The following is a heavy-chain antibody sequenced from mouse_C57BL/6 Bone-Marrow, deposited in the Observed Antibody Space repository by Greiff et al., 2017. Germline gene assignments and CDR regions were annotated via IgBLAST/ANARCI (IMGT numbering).Heavy chain of an antibody. Sequence: QVHVKQSGAELARPGASVKLSCKASGYTFTSYGISWVKQRTGQGLEWIGEIYPRSGNTYYNEKFKGKATLTADKSSSTAYMELRILTSEDSAVYFCASVGYYCVAYGGQGTLVTVSA. D-gene: IGHD2-3*01. J-gene: IGHJ3*01. V-gene: IGHV1-81*01. CDR1: GYTFTSYG. CDR2: IYPRSGNT. CDR3: ASVGYYCVAY.